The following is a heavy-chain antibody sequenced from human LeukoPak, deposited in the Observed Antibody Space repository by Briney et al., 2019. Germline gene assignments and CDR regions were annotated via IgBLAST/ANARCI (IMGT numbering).Heavy chain of an antibody. Sequence: GGSLRLSCAASGNYWMHWVRQAPGRGLVWVSHINSDGSWTSYADSVKGRFTISKDNAKNTVYLQMNSLRAEDTAVYYCVSFYETYWGRGTLVAVSS. CDR1: GNYW. D-gene: IGHD2/OR15-2a*01. CDR3: VSFYETY. J-gene: IGHJ4*02. V-gene: IGHV3-74*01. CDR2: INSDGSWT.